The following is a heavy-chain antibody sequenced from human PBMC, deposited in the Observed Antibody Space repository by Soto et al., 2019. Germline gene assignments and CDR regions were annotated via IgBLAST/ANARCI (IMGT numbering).Heavy chain of an antibody. CDR3: AKERFGDLTEYFQH. V-gene: IGHV3-23*01. J-gene: IGHJ1*01. CDR2: ISGGGGTT. Sequence: EVQLLESGGGLVQPGESLRLSCAASGFTFSSYAMSWVRQAPGKGLEWVSAISGGGGTTYYADSVKGRFTISRDNSKNTLYLQMNSLRAEDTAVYYCAKERFGDLTEYFQHWGQGTLVTVSS. CDR1: GFTFSSYA. D-gene: IGHD3-10*01.